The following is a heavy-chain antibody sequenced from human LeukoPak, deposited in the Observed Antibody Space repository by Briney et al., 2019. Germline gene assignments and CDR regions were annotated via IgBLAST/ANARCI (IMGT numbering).Heavy chain of an antibody. CDR2: IDWDDDK. CDR3: ARSGPDALYCSGGSCYSIAFDI. V-gene: IGHV2-70*04. CDR1: GFSLSTSGMR. Sequence: SGSALVKPTQTLTLTCTFSGFSLSTSGMRVSWIRQPPGKALEWLARIDWDDDKFYSTSLKTRLTISKDTSKNQVVLTMTNMDPVDTATYYCARSGPDALYCSGGSCYSIAFDIWGQGTMVTVSS. J-gene: IGHJ3*02. D-gene: IGHD2-15*01.